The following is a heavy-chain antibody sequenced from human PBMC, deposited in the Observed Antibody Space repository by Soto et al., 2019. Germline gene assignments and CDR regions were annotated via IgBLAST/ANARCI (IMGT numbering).Heavy chain of an antibody. CDR1: GASINNYY. J-gene: IGHJ4*02. Sequence: SETLSLTCSVSGASINNYYWSWIRQPPGKGLEWIGYVYYTGSTSTKYNPSLQSRVAMSVDSSKNQFSLKLTSMTAADTAIYYCAKSSRTDAEGYRLDFWGPGTLVTVSS. CDR3: AKSSRTDAEGYRLDF. D-gene: IGHD5-12*01. V-gene: IGHV4-59*01. CDR2: VYYTGSTST.